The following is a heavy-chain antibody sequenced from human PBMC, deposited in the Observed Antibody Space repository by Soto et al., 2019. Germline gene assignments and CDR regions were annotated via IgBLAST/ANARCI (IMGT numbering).Heavy chain of an antibody. D-gene: IGHD6-13*01. V-gene: IGHV4-4*02. CDR2: IYHSGST. Sequence: PSETLSLTCAVSGGSISSSNWWSWVRQPPGKGLEWIGEIYHSGSTNYNPSLKSRVTISVDKSKNQFSLKLSSVTAADTAMYYCASHSSSGGYFDYWGQGTLVTVSS. J-gene: IGHJ4*02. CDR1: GGSISSSNW. CDR3: ASHSSSGGYFDY.